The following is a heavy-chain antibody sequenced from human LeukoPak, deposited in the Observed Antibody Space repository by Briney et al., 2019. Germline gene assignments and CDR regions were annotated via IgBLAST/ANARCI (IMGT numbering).Heavy chain of an antibody. Sequence: GGSLRLSCAASGFTFKTYWMHWVRQAPGKGLVWVSHSNSDGSSTSYADSVRGRFTISRDNAKNTLYLQMNSLRAEDSAVYYCAIGGGTGGFDYWGQGTLVTVSS. V-gene: IGHV3-74*01. CDR2: SNSDGSST. CDR3: AIGGGTGGFDY. CDR1: GFTFKTYW. J-gene: IGHJ4*02. D-gene: IGHD2-8*02.